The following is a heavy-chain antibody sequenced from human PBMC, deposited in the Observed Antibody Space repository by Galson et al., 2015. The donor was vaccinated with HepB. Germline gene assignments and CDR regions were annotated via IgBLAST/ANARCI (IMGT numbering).Heavy chain of an antibody. D-gene: IGHD2-2*01. J-gene: IGHJ6*02. CDR1: GFTFGDYA. Sequence: SLRLSCAASGFTFGDYAMSWVRRAPGKGLEWVGFIRSKAYGGTTEYAASVKGRFTISRDDSKSIAYLQMNSLKTEDTAVYYCTRDHGYCSSTSCYEGAAYYYYYGMDVWGQGTTVTVSS. CDR3: TRDHGYCSSTSCYEGAAYYYYYGMDV. CDR2: IRSKAYGGTT. V-gene: IGHV3-49*04.